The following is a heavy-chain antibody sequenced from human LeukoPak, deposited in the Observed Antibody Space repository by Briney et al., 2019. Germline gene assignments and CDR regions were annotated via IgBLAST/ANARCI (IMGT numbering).Heavy chain of an antibody. Sequence: SETLSLTCTVSGGSISSGGYYWSWIRQPAGKGLEWIGRIYTSGSTNYNPSLKSRVTISVDTSKNQFSLKLSSVTAADTAVYYCAREELGGDTDYWGQGTLVTVSS. CDR1: GGSISSGGYY. CDR3: AREELGGDTDY. V-gene: IGHV4-61*02. D-gene: IGHD2-21*02. CDR2: IYTSGST. J-gene: IGHJ4*02.